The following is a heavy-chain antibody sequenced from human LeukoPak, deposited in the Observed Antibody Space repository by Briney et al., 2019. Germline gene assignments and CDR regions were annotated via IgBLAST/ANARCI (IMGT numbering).Heavy chain of an antibody. CDR1: GGSVSSGSYY. D-gene: IGHD6-19*01. J-gene: IGHJ6*02. Sequence: SETLSLTCTVSGGSVSSGSYYWSWIRQPPGKGLEWIGYIYYSRSTNYNPSLKSRVTISVDTSKNQFSLKLSSVTAADTAVYYCARDMGGYSSGWYGMRNYYYYYGMDVWGQGTTVTVSS. V-gene: IGHV4-61*01. CDR3: ARDMGGYSSGWYGMRNYYYYYGMDV. CDR2: IYYSRST.